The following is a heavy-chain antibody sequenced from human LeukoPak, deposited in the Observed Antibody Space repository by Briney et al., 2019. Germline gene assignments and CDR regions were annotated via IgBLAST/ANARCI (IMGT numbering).Heavy chain of an antibody. Sequence: GGSLRLSCAASGFTFDHYAMSWVRQAPGKGLEWVAVISYDGSNKYYADSVKGRFTISRDNSKNTLYLQMNSLRAEDTAVYYCARDGSIYDSSGYYVYYYYGMDVWGQGTTVTVSS. V-gene: IGHV3-30-3*01. CDR2: ISYDGSNK. J-gene: IGHJ6*02. CDR3: ARDGSIYDSSGYYVYYYYGMDV. D-gene: IGHD3-22*01. CDR1: GFTFDHYA.